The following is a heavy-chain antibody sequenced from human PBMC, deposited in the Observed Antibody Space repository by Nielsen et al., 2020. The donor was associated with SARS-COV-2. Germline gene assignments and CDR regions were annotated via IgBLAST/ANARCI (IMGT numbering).Heavy chain of an antibody. CDR1: GFTFSSYW. CDR3: ARDGRIGLGVHLDY. Sequence: GGSLRLSCAASGFTFSSYWMSWVRQAPGKGLEWVANIKQDGSEKYYVDSVKGRFTVSRDNSRNTLYLQMNGLRVDDTAVYYCARDGRIGLGVHLDYWGQGTLVTVSS. D-gene: IGHD3-10*01. CDR2: IKQDGSEK. J-gene: IGHJ4*02. V-gene: IGHV3-7*03.